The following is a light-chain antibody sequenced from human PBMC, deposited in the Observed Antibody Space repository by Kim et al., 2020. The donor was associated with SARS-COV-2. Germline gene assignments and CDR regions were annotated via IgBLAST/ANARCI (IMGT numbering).Light chain of an antibody. CDR2: YND. J-gene: IGLJ2*01. CDR3: AAWDDSLNHLV. V-gene: IGLV1-36*01. Sequence: QRVTISCSGSSSNIGNHAVNWYQQLTGKAPKLLIYYNDLLPSGVSDRFSGSNSGTSASLAISGLQSEDEADYYCAAWDDSLNHLVFGGGTKLTVL. CDR1: SSNIGNHA.